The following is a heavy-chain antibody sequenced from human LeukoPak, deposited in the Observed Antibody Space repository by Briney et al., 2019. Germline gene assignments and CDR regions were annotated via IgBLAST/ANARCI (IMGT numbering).Heavy chain of an antibody. CDR2: IDIGGST. J-gene: IGHJ5*02. CDR1: GGSISRYY. Sequence: SETLSLTCTASGGSISRYYWSWIRQSAGKGLEWIGRIDIGGSTNYNPPLKSRVTMSIDKSKNQFSLKLRSVTAADTAVYFCARAYGSGSWFDPWGQGTLVAVFS. D-gene: IGHD3-10*01. CDR3: ARAYGSGSWFDP. V-gene: IGHV4-4*07.